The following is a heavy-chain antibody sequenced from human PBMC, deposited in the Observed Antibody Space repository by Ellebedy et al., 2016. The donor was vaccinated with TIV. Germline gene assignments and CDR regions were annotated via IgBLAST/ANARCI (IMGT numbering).Heavy chain of an antibody. CDR1: GGTFSSYA. V-gene: IGHV1-18*01. CDR3: ARGRGNWNFDL. J-gene: IGHJ2*01. Sequence: AASVKVSCKASGGTFSSYAISWVRQAPGQGLEWMGWISGYNGNTNYAQEFQGRVTMTTDTSTSTAYMEMRSLTSDDTAVYYCARGRGNWNFDLWGRGTLVTVSS. CDR2: ISGYNGNT.